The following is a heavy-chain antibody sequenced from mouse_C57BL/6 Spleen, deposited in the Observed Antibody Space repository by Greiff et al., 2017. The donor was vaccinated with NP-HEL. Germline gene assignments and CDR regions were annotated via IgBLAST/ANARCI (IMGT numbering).Heavy chain of an antibody. CDR3: ATDEPPHYYAMDY. D-gene: IGHD2-3*01. CDR2: IYPGSGST. J-gene: IGHJ4*01. V-gene: IGHV1-55*01. Sequence: VQLQQPGAELVKPGASVKMSCKASGYTFTSYWITWVKQRPGQGLEWIGDIYPGSGSTNYNEKFKSKATLTVDTSSSTAYMQLSSLTSEDSAVDYCATDEPPHYYAMDYWGQGTSVTVSS. CDR1: GYTFTSYW.